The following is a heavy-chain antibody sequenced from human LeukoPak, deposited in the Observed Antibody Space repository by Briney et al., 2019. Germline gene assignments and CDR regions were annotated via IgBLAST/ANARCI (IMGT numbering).Heavy chain of an antibody. D-gene: IGHD3-22*01. CDR1: GFTFSNYN. V-gene: IGHV3-48*01. CDR3: VRGPRVVQYLPGHHATSVDAFEI. CDR2: ISSTSSTI. Sequence: GGSLRLSCAASGFTFSNYNMNWVRQAPGKGLEWVSDISSTSSTIYYADSVKGRFIISRDNAKNSLYLQMNSLRVEDTAVYYCVRGPRVVQYLPGHHATSVDAFEIWGQGTMVTVSS. J-gene: IGHJ3*02.